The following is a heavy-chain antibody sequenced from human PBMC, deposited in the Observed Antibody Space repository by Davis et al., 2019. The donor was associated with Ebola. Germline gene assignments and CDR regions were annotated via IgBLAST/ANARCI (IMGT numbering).Heavy chain of an antibody. CDR1: GFSFTSFW. CDR2: IFSGDSYT. Sequence: PGGSLRLSCEASGFSFTSFWIGWVRQMPGKGLGWVGFIFSGDSYTSYSPSFQGQVTISVDKSISTAFLQWGTLKASDTAMYYCVRRINYDFSSGFHKGWFDRWGQGTLVTVSP. D-gene: IGHD3-3*01. CDR3: VRRINYDFSSGFHKGWFDR. J-gene: IGHJ5*02. V-gene: IGHV5-51*01.